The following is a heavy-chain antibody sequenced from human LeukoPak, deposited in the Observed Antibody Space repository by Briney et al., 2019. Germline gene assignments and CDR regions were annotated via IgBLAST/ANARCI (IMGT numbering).Heavy chain of an antibody. Sequence: ETLSLTCAVYGGSFSGYYWSWVRQAPGKGLEWVSVIYSGGSTYYADSVKGRFTISRDNSKNTLYLQMNSLRAEDTAVYYCARGGRRRAFDYWGQGTLVTVSS. J-gene: IGHJ4*02. V-gene: IGHV3-53*01. CDR3: ARGGRRRAFDY. CDR1: GGSFSGYY. CDR2: IYSGGST.